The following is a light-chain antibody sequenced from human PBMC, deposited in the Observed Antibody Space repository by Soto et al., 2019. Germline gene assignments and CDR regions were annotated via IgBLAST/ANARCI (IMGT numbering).Light chain of an antibody. Sequence: EIVLTQSPATLSLSPGERATLSCRASQSVTNYLAWYQQKPGQAPRLLIYDASNRATGIPARFSGSGSGTDFNLTISSREPEDFAVYYCQQRSNWPRGTFGQGTRLEIK. V-gene: IGKV3-11*01. CDR1: QSVTNY. CDR2: DAS. J-gene: IGKJ2*02. CDR3: QQRSNWPRGT.